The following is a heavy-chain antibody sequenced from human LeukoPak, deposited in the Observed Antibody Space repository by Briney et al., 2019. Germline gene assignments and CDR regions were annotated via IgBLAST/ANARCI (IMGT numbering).Heavy chain of an antibody. D-gene: IGHD3-10*01. CDR3: ARDSRYHSGWGSYQSYWFDP. Sequence: GGSLRLSCAASGFTFNLYWIHWVRQAPGKGLEWVSRISDDVATTNYADSVKGRFTISRDNAKNTLFLQMHSLRVDDTAVYYCARDSRYHSGWGSYQSYWFDPWGQGTLVIVSS. V-gene: IGHV3-74*01. CDR1: GFTFNLYW. J-gene: IGHJ5*02. CDR2: ISDDVATT.